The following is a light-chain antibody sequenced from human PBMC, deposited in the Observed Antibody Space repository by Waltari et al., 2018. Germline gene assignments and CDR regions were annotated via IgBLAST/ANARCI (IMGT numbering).Light chain of an antibody. CDR3: HLWDSSTDHWV. Sequence: SYVLTQPPSVSVAPGQAARLTCEGRHIGSKRIHWYQQKSGQAPLLAVYDDNDRPSGIPERFAGSNSGNTATLTISRVAAGDEADYYCHLWDSSTDHWVFGGGTRLTVL. CDR1: HIGSKR. CDR2: DDN. V-gene: IGLV3-21*02. J-gene: IGLJ3*02.